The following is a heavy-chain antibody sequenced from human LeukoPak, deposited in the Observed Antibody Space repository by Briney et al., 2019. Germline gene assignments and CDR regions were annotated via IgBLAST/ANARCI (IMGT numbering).Heavy chain of an antibody. V-gene: IGHV3-7*01. D-gene: IGHD3-22*01. CDR2: IKKDGSEK. Sequence: GGSLRLSCAASGFTFSSYWMSWVRQAPGKGLEWVANIKKDGSEKYYVDSVKGRFTISRDNAKTSLYLQMNSLRVEDTAVYYCARENYYDSSGYYYPSDYWGQGTLVTVSS. CDR1: GFTFSSYW. CDR3: ARENYYDSSGYYYPSDY. J-gene: IGHJ4*02.